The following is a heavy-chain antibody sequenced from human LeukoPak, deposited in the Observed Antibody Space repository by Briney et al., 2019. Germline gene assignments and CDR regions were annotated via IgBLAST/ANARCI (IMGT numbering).Heavy chain of an antibody. CDR1: GFTFSSYS. J-gene: IGHJ4*02. D-gene: IGHD6-13*01. CDR2: ISSSSSTI. CDR3: ARDQGIAAADDTFDY. Sequence: PGGSLRLSCAASGFTFSSYSMNWVRQAPGKGLEWVSYISSSSSTIYYADSVKGRFTISRDNAKNSLYLQMNSLRAEDTAVYYCARDQGIAAADDTFDYWGQGALVTVSS. V-gene: IGHV3-48*01.